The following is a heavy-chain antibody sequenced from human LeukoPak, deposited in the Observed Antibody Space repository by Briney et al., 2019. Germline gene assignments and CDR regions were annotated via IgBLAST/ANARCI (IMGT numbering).Heavy chain of an antibody. J-gene: IGHJ4*02. CDR3: ARVDPPMYYYDSSGSTYYFDY. CDR1: GYSISSRYY. CDR2: IYHSGST. D-gene: IGHD3-22*01. V-gene: IGHV4-38-2*02. Sequence: PSETLSLTCTVSGYSISSRYYWGWIRQPPGKGLEWMGSIYHSGSTYYNPSLKSRVTISVDTSKNQFSLKLSSVTAADTAVYYCARVDPPMYYYDSSGSTYYFDYWGQGTLVTVSS.